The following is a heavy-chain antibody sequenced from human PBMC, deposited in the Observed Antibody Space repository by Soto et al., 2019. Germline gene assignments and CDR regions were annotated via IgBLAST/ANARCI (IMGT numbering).Heavy chain of an antibody. CDR1: GYTFTSYD. V-gene: IGHV1-8*01. J-gene: IGHJ6*03. CDR2: MNPNSGNT. D-gene: IGHD3-3*01. Sequence: GASVKVSCKASGYTFTSYDINWVRQATGQGLEWMGWMNPNSGNTGYAQKFQGRVTMTRNTSISTAYMELSSLRSEDTAVYYCARGQRDFYYYYMDVWGKGTTVTVSS. CDR3: ARGQRDFYYYYMDV.